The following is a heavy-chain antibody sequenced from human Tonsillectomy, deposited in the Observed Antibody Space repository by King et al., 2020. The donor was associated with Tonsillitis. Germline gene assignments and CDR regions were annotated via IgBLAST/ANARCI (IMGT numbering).Heavy chain of an antibody. CDR1: GGSISSYY. V-gene: IGHV4-59*08. CDR3: ARYDYGGDGVFDY. D-gene: IGHD4-17*01. J-gene: IGHJ4*02. CDR2: IYYSGST. Sequence: VQLQESGPGLVKPSETLSLTCTVSGGSISSYYWSWIRQPPGTGLEWIGYIYYSGSTNYNPSLKRRVTISVDTSKNQFSLKLISVTAADTAVYYCARYDYGGDGVFDYWGQGTLVTVSS.